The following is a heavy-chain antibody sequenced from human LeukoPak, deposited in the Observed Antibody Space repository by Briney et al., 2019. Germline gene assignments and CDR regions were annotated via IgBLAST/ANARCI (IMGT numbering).Heavy chain of an antibody. CDR3: ARDYYYGMDV. CDR2: INPDGITT. CDR1: GFTFSTYW. J-gene: IGHJ6*02. V-gene: IGHV3-74*01. Sequence: GGSLRLSCAASGFTFSTYWMHRVRQAPGKGLEWVSRINPDGITTTCADSVKGRFTISRDNAKNTLFLQMNSLRAEDTAVYYCARDYYYGMDVWGQGTTITVSS.